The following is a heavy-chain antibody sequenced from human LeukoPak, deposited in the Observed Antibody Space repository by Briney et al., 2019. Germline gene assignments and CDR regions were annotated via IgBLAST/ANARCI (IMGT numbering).Heavy chain of an antibody. V-gene: IGHV3-64D*09. D-gene: IGHD6-13*01. CDR1: GFTFSSYA. CDR3: VNIAAEDY. Sequence: GGSLRLSCSASGFTFSSYAIYWVRQAPGKGLEYVAAISSDGDSTYYADSAKGRFTISRDNSKNTVFLQVSSLRTEDTAAYYCVNIAAEDYWGQGTLVTVSS. J-gene: IGHJ4*02. CDR2: ISSDGDST.